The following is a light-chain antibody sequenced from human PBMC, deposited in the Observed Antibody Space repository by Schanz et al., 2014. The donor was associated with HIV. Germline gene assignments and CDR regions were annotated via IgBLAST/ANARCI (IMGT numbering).Light chain of an antibody. V-gene: IGKV3-20*01. Sequence: EIVLTQSPGTLSLSPGERATLSCRASQSVSSSYLAWYQQRPGQAPRLLIYDASSRATGIPDRFSGSGSGTDFTLTIIRLEPEDYAVYYCQYYGSPPWTFGQGTKVEVK. CDR3: QYYGSPPWT. J-gene: IGKJ1*01. CDR2: DAS. CDR1: QSVSSSY.